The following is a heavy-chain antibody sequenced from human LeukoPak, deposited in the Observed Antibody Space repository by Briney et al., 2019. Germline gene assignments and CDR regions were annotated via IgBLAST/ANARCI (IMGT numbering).Heavy chain of an antibody. CDR1: GFTFSSYA. V-gene: IGHV3-23*01. CDR2: ISGSGGST. CDR3: ARDEGLKNRDTAMVTGDY. Sequence: PGGSLRLSCAASGFTFSSYAMSWVRQAPGKGLEWVSAISGSGGSTYYADSVKGRFTISRDNSKNILYLQMNSLRAEDTAVYYCARDEGLKNRDTAMVTGDYWGQGTLVTVSS. J-gene: IGHJ4*02. D-gene: IGHD5-18*01.